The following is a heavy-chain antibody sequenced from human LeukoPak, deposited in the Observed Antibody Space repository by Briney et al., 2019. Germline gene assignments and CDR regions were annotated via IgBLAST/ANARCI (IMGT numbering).Heavy chain of an antibody. J-gene: IGHJ5*02. D-gene: IGHD6-13*01. CDR2: IIPIFGTA. CDR3: ARGRPTTSIAAAGVNWFDP. V-gene: IGHV1-69*06. CDR1: GGTFSSYA. Sequence: GASVKVSCKASGGTFSSYAISWVRQAPGQGLEWMGGIIPIFGTANYAQKFQGRVAITAGKSTSTAYMELSSLRSEDTAVYYCARGRPTTSIAAAGVNWFDPWGQGTLVTVSS.